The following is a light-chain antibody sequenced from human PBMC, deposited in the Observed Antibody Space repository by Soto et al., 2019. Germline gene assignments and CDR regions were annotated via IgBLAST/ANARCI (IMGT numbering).Light chain of an antibody. J-gene: IGLJ2*01. V-gene: IGLV2-14*01. CDR2: DVT. Sequence: QSALTQPASVSGSPGQSITISCTGTSSDVGGYNYVSWYQQHPGKAPKLMIYDVTNRPSGVSDRFSGSKSGNAASLTISGLQAEDDADYYCSSYTSRSTLVFGAGTKLTVL. CDR3: SSYTSRSTLV. CDR1: SSDVGGYNY.